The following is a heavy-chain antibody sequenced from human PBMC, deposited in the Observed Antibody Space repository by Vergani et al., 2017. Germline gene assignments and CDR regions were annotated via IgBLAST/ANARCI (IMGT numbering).Heavy chain of an antibody. D-gene: IGHD6-19*01. J-gene: IGHJ6*03. Sequence: QVQLVESGGGVVQPGRSLRLSCAASGFTFSSYGMHWVRQAPGKGLEWVAVISYDGSNKYYADSVKGRFTISRDNSKNTLYLQMNSLRAEDTAVYYCAKDEDSSGWYRPYYYYYMDVWGKGTTVTVS. V-gene: IGHV3-30*18. CDR2: ISYDGSNK. CDR1: GFTFSSYG. CDR3: AKDEDSSGWYRPYYYYYMDV.